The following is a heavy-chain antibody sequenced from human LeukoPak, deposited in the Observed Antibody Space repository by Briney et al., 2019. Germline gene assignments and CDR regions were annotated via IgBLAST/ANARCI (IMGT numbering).Heavy chain of an antibody. D-gene: IGHD5-18*01. Sequence: GGSLRLSCAASGFTFSSYSMNWVRQAPGKGLEWVSAISGSGGSTYYADSVKGRFTISRDNSKNTLYLQMNSLRAEDTAVYYCAKDVTAMVMDHFDYWGQGTLVTVSS. J-gene: IGHJ4*02. V-gene: IGHV3-23*01. CDR1: GFTFSSYS. CDR2: ISGSGGST. CDR3: AKDVTAMVMDHFDY.